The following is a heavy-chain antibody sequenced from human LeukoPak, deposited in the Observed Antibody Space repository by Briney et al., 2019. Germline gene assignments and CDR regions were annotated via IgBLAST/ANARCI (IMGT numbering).Heavy chain of an antibody. Sequence: GGSLRLSCAASGFTFDDYAMHWVRQAPGKGLEWVSGISWNSGSIGYADSVKGRFTISRDNAKNSLYLQMNSLRAEDTALYYCAKSEYSSSGRLVYCGQGTLATVSS. CDR3: AKSEYSSSGRLVY. J-gene: IGHJ4*02. CDR2: ISWNSGSI. CDR1: GFTFDDYA. D-gene: IGHD6-6*01. V-gene: IGHV3-9*01.